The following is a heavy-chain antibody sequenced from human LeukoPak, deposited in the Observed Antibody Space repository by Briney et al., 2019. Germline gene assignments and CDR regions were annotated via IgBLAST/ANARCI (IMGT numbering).Heavy chain of an antibody. V-gene: IGHV1-46*01. D-gene: IGHD2-15*01. J-gene: IGHJ6*04. CDR3: ARDLADIVVVVAAPYYYYGMDV. CDR2: INPSGGST. CDR1: GYTFTSYY. Sequence: ASVKVSCKASGYTFTSYYMHWVRQAPGQGLEWMGIINPSGGSTSYAQKFQGRVTMTRDTSTSTVYMELSNLRSEDTAVYYCARDLADIVVVVAAPYYYYGMDVWGKGTTVTVSS.